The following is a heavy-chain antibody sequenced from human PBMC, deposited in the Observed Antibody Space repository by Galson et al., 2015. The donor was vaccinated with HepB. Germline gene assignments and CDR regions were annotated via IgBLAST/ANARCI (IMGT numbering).Heavy chain of an antibody. J-gene: IGHJ6*02. V-gene: IGHV3-30*03. CDR3: ARYRTVTNLGSGGMDV. CDR2: ISYDGSNK. CDR1: GFTFSSYG. D-gene: IGHD4-11*01. Sequence: SLRLSCAASGFTFSSYGMHWVRQAPGKGLEWVAVISYDGSNKYYADSVKGRFTISRDKSKNTLYLQMNSLRAEDTAVYYCARYRTVTNLGSGGMDVWGQGTTVTVSS.